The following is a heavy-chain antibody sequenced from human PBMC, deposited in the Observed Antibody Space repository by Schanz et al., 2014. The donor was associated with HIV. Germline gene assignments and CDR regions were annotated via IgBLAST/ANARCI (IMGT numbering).Heavy chain of an antibody. Sequence: QVQLVQSGAEVKKPGASVKVSCKASGYTFTSYGISWVRQAPGQGLEWMGWISAYDGNTNYAQKFQGRVTMTTDTSTNTAYMELRSLRSDDTAVYYCARDLRASSVASLDYWGQGTLVTVSS. CDR3: ARDLRASSVASLDY. V-gene: IGHV1-18*01. J-gene: IGHJ4*02. CDR2: ISAYDGNT. CDR1: GYTFTSYG. D-gene: IGHD3-22*01.